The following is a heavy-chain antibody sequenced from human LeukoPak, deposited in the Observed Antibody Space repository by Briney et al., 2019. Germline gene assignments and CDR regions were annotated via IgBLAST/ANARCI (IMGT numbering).Heavy chain of an antibody. Sequence: GGSLRLSCAASAFTFDDYGMSWVRQAPGKGLVWVSRINSDGSTTSYADSVKGRFTISRDNAKNTLYLQMNSLRAEDTAVYYCATQNSGSVDYWGQGTLVTVSS. J-gene: IGHJ4*02. D-gene: IGHD4-23*01. CDR3: ATQNSGSVDY. CDR2: INSDGSTT. CDR1: AFTFDDYG. V-gene: IGHV3-74*01.